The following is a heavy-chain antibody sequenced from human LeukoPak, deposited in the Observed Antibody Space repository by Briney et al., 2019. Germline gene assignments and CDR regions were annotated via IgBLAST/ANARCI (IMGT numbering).Heavy chain of an antibody. CDR3: AGEPATTTVTYPFFDY. J-gene: IGHJ4*02. V-gene: IGHV1-46*01. D-gene: IGHD4-17*01. CDR2: INPGGGST. Sequence: ASVKVSCKASGYTFTSYYMHWVRQAPGQGLEWMGIINPGGGSTTYAQKFQGRVTMTRDTSTSTVYMELSSLRSEDTAVYYCAGEPATTTVTYPFFDYWGQGTLVTVSS. CDR1: GYTFTSYY.